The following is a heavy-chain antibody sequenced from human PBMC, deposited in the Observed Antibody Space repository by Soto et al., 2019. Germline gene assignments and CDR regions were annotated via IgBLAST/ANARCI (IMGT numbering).Heavy chain of an antibody. D-gene: IGHD6-13*01. CDR1: GFTFSSYG. V-gene: IGHV3-33*01. CDR2: IGYDGSNE. Sequence: QVQLVESGGGVVQPGRSLRLSCAASGFTFSSYGMHWVRQAPGKGLEWVAVIGYDGSNEYYADSVKGRFTISRDNSKNTLYLQKNSLRAEDAAVYYCARAQYSSRWYPFDSWGQGTQVTVSS. J-gene: IGHJ4*02. CDR3: ARAQYSSRWYPFDS.